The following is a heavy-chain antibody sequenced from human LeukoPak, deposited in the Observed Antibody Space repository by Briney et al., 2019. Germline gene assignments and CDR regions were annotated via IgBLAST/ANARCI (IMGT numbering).Heavy chain of an antibody. CDR2: ISYDGNNK. V-gene: IGHV3-30*19. D-gene: IGHD5-18*01. CDR1: GFTFSSYG. Sequence: PGGSLRLSCAASGFTFSSYGMHWVRQAPGKGLEWVAVISYDGNNKYYADSVNRRFTISRDNSKNTGYLQMNSLRAEDTAVYYCARDPTDTQLWLVYYYYYMDVWGKGTTVTVSS. CDR3: ARDPTDTQLWLVYYYYYMDV. J-gene: IGHJ6*03.